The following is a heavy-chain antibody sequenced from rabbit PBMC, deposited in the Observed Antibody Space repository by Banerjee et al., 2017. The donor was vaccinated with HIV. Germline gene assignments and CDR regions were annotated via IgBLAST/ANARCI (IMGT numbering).Heavy chain of an antibody. D-gene: IGHD4-2*01. CDR1: GFTLSSYW. CDR3: ARDEAYDGACAFNL. J-gene: IGHJ4*01. CDR2: IYAGSSGST. Sequence: QEQLEESGGDLVKPEGSLTLTCTASGFTLSSYWMYWVRQTPGKGLEWIACIYAGSSGSTWYASWAKGRFTISKASSTTVTLQMTSLTAADTATYFCARDEAYDGACAFNLWGPGTLVTVS. V-gene: IGHV1S45*01.